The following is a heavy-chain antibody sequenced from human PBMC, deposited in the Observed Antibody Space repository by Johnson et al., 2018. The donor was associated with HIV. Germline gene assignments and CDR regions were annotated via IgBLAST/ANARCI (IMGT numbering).Heavy chain of an antibody. V-gene: IGHV3-11*01. Sequence: QVQLVESGGGLVKPGGSLRLSCAASRFTFSDYYMSWIRQTPGKGLEWVSYISSSGSTIYYADSVKGRFTISRDNAKNSLYLQMNSVRAEDTAVYYCTQTGFRGEDAFDIWGQGTIVTVSS. CDR2: ISSSGSTI. CDR1: RFTFSDYY. J-gene: IGHJ3*02. CDR3: TQTGFRGEDAFDI. D-gene: IGHD3-10*01.